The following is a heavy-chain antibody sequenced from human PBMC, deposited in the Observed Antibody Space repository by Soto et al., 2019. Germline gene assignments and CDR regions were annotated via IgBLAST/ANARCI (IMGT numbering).Heavy chain of an antibody. V-gene: IGHV3-49*03. CDR3: TRDSTYYDFWSGYVDYGMDV. CDR1: GFTFGDYA. CDR2: IRSKAYGGTT. J-gene: IGHJ6*02. D-gene: IGHD3-3*01. Sequence: PGGSLRLSCTASGFTFGDYAMSWFRQAPGKGLEWVGFIRSKAYGGTTEYAASVKGRFTISRDDSKSIAYLQMNSLKTDDTAVYYCTRDSTYYDFWSGYVDYGMDVWGQGTTVTVSS.